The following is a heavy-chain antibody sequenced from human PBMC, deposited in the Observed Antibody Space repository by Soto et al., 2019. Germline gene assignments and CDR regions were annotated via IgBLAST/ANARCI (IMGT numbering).Heavy chain of an antibody. Sequence: QIELVQSGAEVTKSGASVKVSCKTSGYTFVEFYVHWVRQVPGQGLEWMGWINPNTGGTHYAVKFQDRVTMTRDTSIRTAYMELARLRSDDTATYYCARDGNYYTSGEGHWFDPWGQGTLITVSP. J-gene: IGHJ5*02. CDR2: INPNTGGT. D-gene: IGHD2-15*01. V-gene: IGHV1-2*02. CDR1: GYTFVEFY. CDR3: ARDGNYYTSGEGHWFDP.